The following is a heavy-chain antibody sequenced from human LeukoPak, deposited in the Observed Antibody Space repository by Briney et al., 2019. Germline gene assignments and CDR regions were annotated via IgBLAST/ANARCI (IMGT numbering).Heavy chain of an antibody. CDR1: GGSISSGGYS. CDR3: ARTSPYGVAFDY. D-gene: IGHD3-10*01. Sequence: KSSETLSLTCAVSGGSISSGGYSWSWIRQPPGKGLEWIGYIYHSGSTYYNPSLKSRVTISVDRSKNQFSLKLSSVTAADTAVYYCARTSPYGVAFDYWGQGTLVTVSS. CDR2: IYHSGST. V-gene: IGHV4-30-2*01. J-gene: IGHJ4*02.